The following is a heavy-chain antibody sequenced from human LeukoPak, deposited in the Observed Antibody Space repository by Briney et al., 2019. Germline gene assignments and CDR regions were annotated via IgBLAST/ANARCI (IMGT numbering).Heavy chain of an antibody. J-gene: IGHJ1*01. D-gene: IGHD2-21*02. CDR3: ARPNRPVYCGGDCYPGYFQH. V-gene: IGHV5-51*01. Sequence: KVSCKASGFTFTSFGFSWVRQMPGKGLEWMGIIYPGDSDTRYSPSFQGQVTISADKSISTAYLQWSSLKASDTAMYYCARPNRPVYCGGDCYPGYFQHWGQGTLVTVSS. CDR1: GFTFTSFG. CDR2: IYPGDSDT.